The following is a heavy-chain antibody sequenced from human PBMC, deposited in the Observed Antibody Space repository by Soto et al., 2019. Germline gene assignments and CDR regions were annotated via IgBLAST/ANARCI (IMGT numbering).Heavy chain of an antibody. D-gene: IGHD1-7*01. CDR3: ARDGTVTGTTYYYYGLDV. CDR2: IWSDGSYQ. V-gene: IGHV3-33*01. Sequence: HPGGSLRLSCAASGFPFSTYGFHWVRQAPGKGLEWVAVIWSDGSYQYYADSVKGRFTISRDNSKNRLYLRMNSLRADDTAVYFCARDGTVTGTTYYYYGLDVWGQGTTVTVSS. J-gene: IGHJ6*02. CDR1: GFPFSTYG.